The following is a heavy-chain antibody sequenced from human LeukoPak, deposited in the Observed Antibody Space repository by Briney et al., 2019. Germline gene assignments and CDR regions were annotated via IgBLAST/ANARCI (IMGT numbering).Heavy chain of an antibody. CDR3: ARDKLGYCSSTSCQGV. Sequence: ASVKVSCKASGGTFSSYAISWVRQAPGQGLEWMGGIIPIFGTANYAQKFQGRVTITTDESTSTAYMELSSLRSEDTAVYYCARDKLGYCSSTSCQGVWGQGTLVTVSS. V-gene: IGHV1-69*05. CDR1: GGTFSSYA. D-gene: IGHD2-2*01. J-gene: IGHJ4*02. CDR2: IIPIFGTA.